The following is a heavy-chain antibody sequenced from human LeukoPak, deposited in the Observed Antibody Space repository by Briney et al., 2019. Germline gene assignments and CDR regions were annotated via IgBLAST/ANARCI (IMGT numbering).Heavy chain of an antibody. CDR3: ARLEDDNSAGYFDY. Sequence: GEPLKISCKVSGYSFTSYWIGWVGQMPGKGLEWMGIIYPGDSDPRYSPSFQGQVTISADKSISTAYLQWSSLKASDTAMYYCARLEDDNSAGYFDYWGQGTLVTVSS. D-gene: IGHD1-1*01. J-gene: IGHJ4*02. CDR1: GYSFTSYW. CDR2: IYPGDSDP. V-gene: IGHV5-51*01.